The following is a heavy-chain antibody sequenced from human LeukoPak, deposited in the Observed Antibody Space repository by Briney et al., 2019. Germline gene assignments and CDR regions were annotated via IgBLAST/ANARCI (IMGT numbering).Heavy chain of an antibody. Sequence: SGTLSLTCAVSGGSISSSNWWSWVRQPPGKGLEWIGEIYHSGSTNYNPSLKSRVTISVGTSKNQFSLKLSSVTAADTAVYYCARFLAYDYVWGSYRYGSYFDYWGQGTLVTVSS. V-gene: IGHV4-4*02. CDR2: IYHSGST. D-gene: IGHD3-16*02. J-gene: IGHJ4*02. CDR1: GGSISSSNW. CDR3: ARFLAYDYVWGSYRYGSYFDY.